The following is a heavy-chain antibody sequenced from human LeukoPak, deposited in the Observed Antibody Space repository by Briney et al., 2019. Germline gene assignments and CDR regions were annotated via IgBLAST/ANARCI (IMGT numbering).Heavy chain of an antibody. Sequence: GSSVKVSCKASGGTFSSYAISWVRQAPGQGLEWMGGIIPIFGTANYAQKFQGRVTITAGESTSTAYMELSSLRSEDTAVYYCAREVAAAGYYFDYWGQGTLVTVSS. J-gene: IGHJ4*02. CDR2: IIPIFGTA. V-gene: IGHV1-69*01. CDR3: AREVAAAGYYFDY. CDR1: GGTFSSYA. D-gene: IGHD6-13*01.